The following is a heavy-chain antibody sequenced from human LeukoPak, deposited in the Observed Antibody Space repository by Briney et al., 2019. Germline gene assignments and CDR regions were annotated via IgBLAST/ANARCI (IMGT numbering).Heavy chain of an antibody. CDR2: INPSGGST. CDR3: ARDSYSSGWDY. D-gene: IGHD6-19*01. V-gene: IGHV1-46*01. Sequence: ASVKVSCKASGYTFTSYYMHWVRQAPGQGLEWMGIINPSGGSTSYAQKFQGRVTLTRDMSTSTVYMELSSLRSEDTAVYYCARDSYSSGWDYWGQGTLVTVSS. J-gene: IGHJ4*02. CDR1: GYTFTSYY.